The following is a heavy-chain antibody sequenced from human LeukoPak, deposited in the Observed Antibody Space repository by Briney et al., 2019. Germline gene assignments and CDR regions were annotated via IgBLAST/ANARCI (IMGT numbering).Heavy chain of an antibody. CDR2: ISSSSSYI. CDR1: GFTFSSYA. D-gene: IGHD6-19*01. Sequence: GGSLRLSCAASGFTFSSYAMSWVRQAPGKGLEWVSSISSSSSYIYYADSVKGRFTISRDNAKNSLYLQMNSLRAEDTAVYYCARALNSGWYSRWFDPWGQGTLVTVSS. J-gene: IGHJ5*02. CDR3: ARALNSGWYSRWFDP. V-gene: IGHV3-21*01.